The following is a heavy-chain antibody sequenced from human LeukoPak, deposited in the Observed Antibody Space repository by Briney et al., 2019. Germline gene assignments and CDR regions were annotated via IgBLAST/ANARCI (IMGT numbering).Heavy chain of an antibody. CDR3: ANWRTEGYFDY. CDR2: IWYDGSNK. V-gene: IGHV3-33*06. CDR1: GFXFSSYG. D-gene: IGHD1-1*01. Sequence: GRSLRLSCAASGFXFSSYGIHWVRQAPGKGLEWVAVIWYDGSNKYYADSVKGRFTTSRDNSKNTLYLQMNSLRAEDTAVYYCANWRTEGYFDYWGQGTLVTVSS. J-gene: IGHJ4*02.